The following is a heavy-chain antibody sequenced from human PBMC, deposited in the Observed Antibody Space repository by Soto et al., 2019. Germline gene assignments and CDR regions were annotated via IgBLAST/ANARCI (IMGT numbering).Heavy chain of an antibody. Sequence: LRLSCAASGFTFSNYAMSWVRQAPGKGLEWVSGISVSGGNTYYADSVKGRFTISRDNSKNTLYVQMNSLRVDDTAVYYCAKDAGSVCSGGSCYFQALDSWGQGTLVTVSS. CDR2: ISVSGGNT. V-gene: IGHV3-23*01. D-gene: IGHD2-15*01. CDR1: GFTFSNYA. CDR3: AKDAGSVCSGGSCYFQALDS. J-gene: IGHJ4*02.